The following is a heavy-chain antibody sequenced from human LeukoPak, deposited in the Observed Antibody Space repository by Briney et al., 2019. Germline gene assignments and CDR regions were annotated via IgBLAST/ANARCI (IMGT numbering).Heavy chain of an antibody. CDR2: IYSGGST. CDR1: GFTVSSNY. Sequence: GGSLRLSCAASGFTVSSNYMSWVRQAPGKGLEWVSVIYSGGSTYYADSVKGRFTISRDNSKNTLYLQMNSLRAEDTAVYYCARGLKIVGLLRPFDYWGREPWSPSPQ. V-gene: IGHV3-66*02. CDR3: ARGLKIVGLLRPFDY. D-gene: IGHD2/OR15-2a*01. J-gene: IGHJ4*02.